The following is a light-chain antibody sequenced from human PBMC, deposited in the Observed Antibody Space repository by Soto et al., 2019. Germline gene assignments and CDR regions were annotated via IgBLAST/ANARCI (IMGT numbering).Light chain of an antibody. V-gene: IGKV1-39*01. Sequence: IQMTQSPSPLSASVGDRVTITCGASQTISTYLNWYQQKPGKAPKLLIYGASSLQSGVPSRFSGSGSGTDFTLTISSLQNEDFGTYYGQQSFSTTRTFGQGTKVDIK. J-gene: IGKJ1*01. CDR1: QTISTY. CDR2: GAS. CDR3: QQSFSTTRT.